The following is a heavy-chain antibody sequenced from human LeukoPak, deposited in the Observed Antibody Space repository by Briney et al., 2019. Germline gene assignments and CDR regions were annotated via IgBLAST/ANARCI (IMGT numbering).Heavy chain of an antibody. D-gene: IGHD5-12*01. CDR1: GYTFTSYA. V-gene: IGHV1-3*01. CDR2: ISAGNGNT. CDR3: VVDIVAGDYYYGMDV. Sequence: ASVTVSCKASGYTFTSYAMHWERQAPGQRLEWMGWISAGNGNTKYSQKFQGRVTITRDTSASTAYMELSSLRSEDTAVYYCVVDIVAGDYYYGMDVWGKGTTVTVSS. J-gene: IGHJ6*04.